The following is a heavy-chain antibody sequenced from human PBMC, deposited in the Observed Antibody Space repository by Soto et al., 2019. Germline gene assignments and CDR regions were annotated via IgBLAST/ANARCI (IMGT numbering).Heavy chain of an antibody. V-gene: IGHV4-31*03. Sequence: SETLSLTCTVSGDSIGGAGYCSWIRQFPGRGLEWIGCISSSGSTYYNPALNNRISLSLDTSQNQFSLKLLSVTAADTAVYYCARSGVTGIVIPSHWFDPWGQGTLVTVSS. J-gene: IGHJ5*02. D-gene: IGHD2-21*02. CDR3: ARSGVTGIVIPSHWFDP. CDR1: GDSIGGAGY. CDR2: ISSSGST.